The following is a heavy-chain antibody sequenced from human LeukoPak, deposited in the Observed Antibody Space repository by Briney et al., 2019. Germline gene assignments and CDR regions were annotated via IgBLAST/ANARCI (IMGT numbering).Heavy chain of an antibody. CDR1: GGTFSSYA. Sequence: SVEVSCKASGGTFSSYAISWVRQAPGQGLEWMGRIIPIFGTANYAQKFQGRVTITTDESTSTAYMELSSLRSEDTAVYYCAMGGDTAMVLFDYWGQGTLVTVSS. J-gene: IGHJ4*02. CDR3: AMGGDTAMVLFDY. CDR2: IIPIFGTA. V-gene: IGHV1-69*05. D-gene: IGHD5-18*01.